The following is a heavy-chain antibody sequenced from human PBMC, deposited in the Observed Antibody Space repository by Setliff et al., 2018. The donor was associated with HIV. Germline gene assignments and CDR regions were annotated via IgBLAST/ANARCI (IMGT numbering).Heavy chain of an antibody. J-gene: IGHJ5*02. CDR2: INTNTATP. CDR1: GYTFTNYP. D-gene: IGHD2-15*01. Sequence: ASVKVSCKASGYTFTNYPVNWVRQAPGQGLEWMGWINTNTATPIYAQAFTGRFVFSLDTSVSTAYLQISNLKAEDTAVYYCARDNSLGSSADYVPPWFDPWGQGTLV. V-gene: IGHV7-4-1*02. CDR3: ARDNSLGSSADYVPPWFDP.